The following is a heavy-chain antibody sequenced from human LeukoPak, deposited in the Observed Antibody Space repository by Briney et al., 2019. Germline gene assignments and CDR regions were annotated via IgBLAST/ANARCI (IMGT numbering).Heavy chain of an antibody. CDR2: ISYDGSNK. J-gene: IGHJ6*02. V-gene: IGHV3-30-3*01. CDR3: ARASGSYAYYYYGMDV. CDR1: GFTFSSYA. Sequence: GRSLRLSCAASGFTFSSYAMHWVRQAPGKGLEGVAVISYDGSNKYYADSVKGRFTISRDNSKNTLYLQMNSLRAEDTAVYYCARASGSYAYYYYGMDVWGQGTTVTVSS. D-gene: IGHD1-26*01.